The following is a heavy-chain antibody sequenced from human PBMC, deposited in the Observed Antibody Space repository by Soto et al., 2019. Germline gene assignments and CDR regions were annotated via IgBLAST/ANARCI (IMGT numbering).Heavy chain of an antibody. CDR2: VNPYNGNT. V-gene: IGHV1-18*01. D-gene: IGHD6-19*01. CDR1: GYSFVTYG. Sequence: ASVKVSCKTSGYSFVTYGITWVLQAPGQGLEWMGWVNPYNGNTNYAHKFQGRVTMTTEKSTSTVYMELRSLRSDDTAVYYCARLMQWLVLGYWGQGTLVTVST. J-gene: IGHJ4*02. CDR3: ARLMQWLVLGY.